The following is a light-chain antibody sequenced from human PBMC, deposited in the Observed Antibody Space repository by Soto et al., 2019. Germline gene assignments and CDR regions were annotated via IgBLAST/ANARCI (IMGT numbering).Light chain of an antibody. J-gene: IGKJ4*01. CDR3: QQPSNWPLT. Sequence: ETVLTQSPATLSLSPGERATLSCRASQSVSSYLAWYQQKPGQAPRLLIYDASNRATGIPARFSGSGSGTDFTLTTSSLEPEDFAVYYCQQPSNWPLTFGGGTKVEIK. V-gene: IGKV3-11*01. CDR2: DAS. CDR1: QSVSSY.